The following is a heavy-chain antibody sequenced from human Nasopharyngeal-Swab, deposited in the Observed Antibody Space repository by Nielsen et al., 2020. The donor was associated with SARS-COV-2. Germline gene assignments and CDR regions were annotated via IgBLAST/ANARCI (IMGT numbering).Heavy chain of an antibody. Sequence: GVLKISCAASGFTLSDSAIHWVRQASGEGLEWVARIRSKGNNYATAYSASVKGRFIIFRDDPTNTAYLQMNSLKTEDTAMYYCTRCGGGCYSGRDYWGQGTLVTVSS. J-gene: IGHJ4*02. V-gene: IGHV3-73*01. CDR3: TRCGGGCYSGRDY. CDR1: GFTLSDSA. CDR2: IRSKGNNYAT. D-gene: IGHD2-15*01.